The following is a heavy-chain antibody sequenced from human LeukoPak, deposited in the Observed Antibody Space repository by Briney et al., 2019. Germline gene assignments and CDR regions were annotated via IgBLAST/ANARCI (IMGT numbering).Heavy chain of an antibody. CDR1: GYTFTGSY. Sequence: GASVRVSCKASGYTFTGSYMHWVRQAPGQGLEWMGWINPNSGGTNYAQKFQGRVTMTRDTSISTAYMELSRLRSDDTAVYYCAREYYDFWSGYYTPWGQGTLVTVSS. V-gene: IGHV1-2*02. CDR3: AREYYDFWSGYYTP. J-gene: IGHJ5*02. CDR2: INPNSGGT. D-gene: IGHD3-3*01.